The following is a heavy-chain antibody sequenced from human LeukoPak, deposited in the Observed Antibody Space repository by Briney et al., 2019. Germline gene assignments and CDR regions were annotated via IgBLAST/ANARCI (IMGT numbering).Heavy chain of an antibody. V-gene: IGHV3-11*01. D-gene: IGHD6-13*01. CDR3: VREGDGIAAAGTRPSYGMDV. Sequence: GGSLRLSCAASGFTFSDYYMSWIRQAPGKGLEWVSYISSSGSTIYYADSVKGRFTISRDNAKNSLYLQMNSLRAEDTAVYYCVREGDGIAAAGTRPSYGMDVWGQGTTVTVSS. CDR2: ISSSGSTI. CDR1: GFTFSDYY. J-gene: IGHJ6*02.